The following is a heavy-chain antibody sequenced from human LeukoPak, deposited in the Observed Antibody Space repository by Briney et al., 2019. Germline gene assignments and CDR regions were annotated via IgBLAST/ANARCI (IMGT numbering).Heavy chain of an antibody. CDR3: ARGALYNWNYEAARKVDS. J-gene: IGHJ4*02. V-gene: IGHV3-7*01. CDR1: GFTFSGYW. Sequence: GGSLRLSCAASGFTFSGYWMTWVRQAPGKGLEWVANIKQDGSTKYYVDSVKGRFTVSRDNAKNSLFLQMSSLRAEDTAVYYCARGALYNWNYEAARKVDSWGQGTLVTVSS. D-gene: IGHD1-7*01. CDR2: IKQDGSTK.